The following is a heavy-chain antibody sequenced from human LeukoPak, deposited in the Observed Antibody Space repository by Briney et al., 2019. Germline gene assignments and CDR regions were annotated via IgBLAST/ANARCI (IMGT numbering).Heavy chain of an antibody. CDR1: GVSISSYY. Sequence: PSETLSLTCTVSGVSISSYYWSWIRQPPGKGLDWIGYISYSGSTNYNPSLKSRVTISVDTSKNQFSLKLSSVTAADTAVYYCARDRGSGWTWAYDYWGQGTLVTVSS. J-gene: IGHJ4*02. CDR2: ISYSGST. V-gene: IGHV4-59*01. D-gene: IGHD6-19*01. CDR3: ARDRGSGWTWAYDY.